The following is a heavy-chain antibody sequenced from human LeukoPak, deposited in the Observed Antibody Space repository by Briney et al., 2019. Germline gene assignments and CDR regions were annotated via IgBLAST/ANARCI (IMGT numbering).Heavy chain of an antibody. V-gene: IGHV4-39*01. CDR1: GGSISSSSYY. D-gene: IGHD3-10*02. Sequence: SETLSLSCTVSGGSISSSSYYWGWIRQPPGKGLEWIGSIYYSGSTYYNPSLKSRDTISVDTSKKQFSLKLSPVSAADTAVYYCASLFGDYYYYMDVWGKGTTVTVSS. CDR3: ASLFGDYYYYMDV. J-gene: IGHJ6*03. CDR2: IYYSGST.